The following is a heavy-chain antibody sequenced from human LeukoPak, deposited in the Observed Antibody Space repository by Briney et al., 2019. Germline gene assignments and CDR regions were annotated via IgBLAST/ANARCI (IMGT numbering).Heavy chain of an antibody. V-gene: IGHV3-23*01. J-gene: IGHJ3*02. CDR3: AKMRNILRFLEWSPDAFDI. Sequence: QTGGSLRLSCAASGFTFSSYAMSWVRQAPGKGLEWVSAISGSGGSTYYADSVKGRFTIPRDNSKNTLYLQMNSLRAEDTAVYYCAKMRNILRFLEWSPDAFDIWGQGTMVTVSS. CDR2: ISGSGGST. CDR1: GFTFSSYA. D-gene: IGHD3-3*01.